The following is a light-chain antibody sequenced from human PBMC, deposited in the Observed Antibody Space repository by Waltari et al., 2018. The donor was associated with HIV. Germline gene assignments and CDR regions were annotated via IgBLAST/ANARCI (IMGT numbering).Light chain of an antibody. CDR3: QQSYSTPRT. CDR1: QSISSY. V-gene: IGKV1-39*01. J-gene: IGKJ1*01. Sequence: DIQMTQSPSSLSASVGDRVTITCRASQSISSYLNWYQQKPGKAPKLRIYAASSLQSGVPSRFSGSGSGTDFTLTSSSLQPEDFATYYCQQSYSTPRTFGQGTKVEIK. CDR2: AAS.